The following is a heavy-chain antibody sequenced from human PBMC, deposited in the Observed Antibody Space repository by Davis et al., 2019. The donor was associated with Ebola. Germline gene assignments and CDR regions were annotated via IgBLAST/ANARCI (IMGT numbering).Heavy chain of an antibody. CDR2: ISDSGGST. CDR3: AKDADRAGYYYYYYGMDV. Sequence: GGSLRLSCVASGITFGSYGMSWVRQAPGKGLEWVSTISDSGGSTYYADSVKGRFTISRDNSKNTLYLQMNSLRAEDTAVYYCAKDADRAGYYYYYYGMDVWGQGTTVTVSS. J-gene: IGHJ6*02. D-gene: IGHD3-22*01. V-gene: IGHV3-23*01. CDR1: GITFGSYG.